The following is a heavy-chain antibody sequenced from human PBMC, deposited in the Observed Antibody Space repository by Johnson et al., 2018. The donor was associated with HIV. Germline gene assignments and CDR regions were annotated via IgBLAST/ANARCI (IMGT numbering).Heavy chain of an antibody. J-gene: IGHJ3*02. CDR1: GFTFSSYG. CDR3: ARGSLYYYDSRGWGAFDI. V-gene: IGHV3-33*01. D-gene: IGHD3-22*01. CDR2: IWYDGSTK. Sequence: QMLLVESGGGVVQPGRSLRLSCAASGFTFSSYGMHWVRQAPGKGLEWVAVIWYDGSTKYYAKSVKGRFTISRDNSKNTLYLQMGSLRAEDMAVYYCARGSLYYYDSRGWGAFDIWGQGTMVTVSS.